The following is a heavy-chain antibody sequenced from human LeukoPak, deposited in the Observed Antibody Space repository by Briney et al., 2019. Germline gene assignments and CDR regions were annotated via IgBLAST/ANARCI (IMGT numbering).Heavy chain of an antibody. J-gene: IGHJ4*02. CDR3: ATIKRGDIYGYFDF. Sequence: ASETLSLTYTVSGGSISSHYWSWLRQPPGKGLEWIAYLYDSVRTKDNPSLKGRVTLSADTSKNQHSLRLSSVTAADTAVYYCATIKRGDIYGYFDFWGQGILVTVSS. CDR1: GGSISSHY. V-gene: IGHV4-59*11. D-gene: IGHD5-18*01. CDR2: LYDSVRT.